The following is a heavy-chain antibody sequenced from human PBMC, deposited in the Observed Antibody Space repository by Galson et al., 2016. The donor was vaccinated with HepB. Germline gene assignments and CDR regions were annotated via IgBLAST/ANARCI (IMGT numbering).Heavy chain of an antibody. CDR2: ISGNSDTR. D-gene: IGHD6-13*01. Sequence: SLRLSCAASGFTFGSYAMSWVRQAPGKGLEWVSVISGNSDTRYYADSVKGRLTISRDNSKNTLYLQMNNLRVEDPAVYFCARMRSELTAGGWGRPFDPWGQGTLVTVSS. V-gene: IGHV3-23*01. CDR3: ARMRSELTAGGWGRPFDP. CDR1: GFTFGSYA. J-gene: IGHJ5*02.